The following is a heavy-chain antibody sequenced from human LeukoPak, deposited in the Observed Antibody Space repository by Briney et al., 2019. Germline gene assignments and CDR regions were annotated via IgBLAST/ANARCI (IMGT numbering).Heavy chain of an antibody. CDR1: GGTFSSYA. Sequence: SVKVSCKASGGTFSSYAISWVRQAPGQGLEWMGGIIPIFGTANYAQKFQGRVTITADESTSTAYMELSSLRSEDTAVYYCARHYCSSTSCYVDGWLDPWGQGTLVTVSS. CDR3: ARHYCSSTSCYVDGWLDP. J-gene: IGHJ5*02. D-gene: IGHD2-2*01. V-gene: IGHV1-69*01. CDR2: IIPIFGTA.